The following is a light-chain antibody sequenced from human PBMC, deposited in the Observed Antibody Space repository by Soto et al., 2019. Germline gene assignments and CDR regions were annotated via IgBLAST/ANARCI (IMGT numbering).Light chain of an antibody. J-gene: IGKJ1*01. Sequence: DIVMTQSADSLAVSLGERATINCKSSQSVFSNSNNKKYLAWYQQKPGQPPKLLIHWASIRESGVPDRFSGSGSGKDFTLTINGLQAEDVAVYYCQQYYSTPWTFGQGTKVEIK. CDR1: QSVFSNSNNKKY. V-gene: IGKV4-1*01. CDR2: WAS. CDR3: QQYYSTPWT.